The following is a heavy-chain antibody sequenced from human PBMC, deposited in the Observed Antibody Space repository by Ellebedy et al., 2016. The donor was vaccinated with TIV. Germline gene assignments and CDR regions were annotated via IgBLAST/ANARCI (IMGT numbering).Heavy chain of an antibody. D-gene: IGHD2-15*01. CDR3: ARGTVVVAATGAFDI. CDR1: GGSFSGYY. J-gene: IGHJ3*02. CDR2: INHSGST. V-gene: IGHV4-34*01. Sequence: MPSETLSLTCAVYGGSFSGYYWSWIRQPPGKGLEWIGEINHSGSTNYNPSLKSRVTISVDTSKNQFSLKLSSVTAADTAVYYCARGTVVVAATGAFDIWGQGTMVTASS.